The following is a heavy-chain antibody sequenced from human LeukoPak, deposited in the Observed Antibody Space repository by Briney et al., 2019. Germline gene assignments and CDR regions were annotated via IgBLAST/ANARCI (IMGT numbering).Heavy chain of an antibody. Sequence: PGGSLRLSCAASGFTFSSYSMNWVRQAPGKGLVWVSRINTDGSITNYADSVKGRFSISRDNAKNTLYLQMSSLRAEDTAVYYCARDRGPRTGFMVREANDYWGQGTLVTVSS. CDR3: ARDRGPRTGFMVREANDY. D-gene: IGHD3-10*01. CDR1: GFTFSSYS. V-gene: IGHV3-74*01. CDR2: INTDGSIT. J-gene: IGHJ4*02.